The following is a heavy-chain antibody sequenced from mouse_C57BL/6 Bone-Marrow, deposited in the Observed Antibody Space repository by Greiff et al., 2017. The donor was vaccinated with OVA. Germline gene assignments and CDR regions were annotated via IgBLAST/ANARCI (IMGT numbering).Heavy chain of an antibody. CDR1: GYTFTDYY. Sequence: VQLQQSGPELVKPGASVKISCKASGYTFTDYYIHWVKQRPGQGLEWIGWIFPGSGSTYYNEKFKGKATLTVDKSSSTAYMLLSSLTSEDAAVYFCARSWYYGSSPFAYWGQGTLVTVSA. D-gene: IGHD1-1*01. CDR3: ARSWYYGSSPFAY. J-gene: IGHJ3*01. CDR2: IFPGSGST. V-gene: IGHV1-75*01.